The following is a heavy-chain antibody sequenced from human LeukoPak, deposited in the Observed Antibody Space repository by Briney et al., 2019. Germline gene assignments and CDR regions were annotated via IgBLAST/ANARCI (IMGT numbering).Heavy chain of an antibody. D-gene: IGHD4-17*01. CDR1: GYAFTSYG. CDR2: INPNSGGT. J-gene: IGHJ4*02. CDR3: ARGGDYRIDY. V-gene: IGHV1-2*02. Sequence: ASVKVSCKASGYAFTSYGISWVRQAPGQGLEWMGWINPNSGGTNYAQKFQGRVTMTRDTSISTAYMELSRLRSDDTAVYYCARGGDYRIDYWGQGTLVTVSS.